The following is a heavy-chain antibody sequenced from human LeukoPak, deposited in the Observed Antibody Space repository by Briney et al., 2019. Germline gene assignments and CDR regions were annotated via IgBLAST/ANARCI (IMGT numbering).Heavy chain of an antibody. V-gene: IGHV1-18*04. CDR2: ISAYNGNT. Sequence: ASVKVSCKASGYTFTGYYMHWVRQAPGQGLEWMGWISAYNGNTNYAQKLQGRVTMTTDTSTSTAYMELRSLRSDATAVYYCARDSIAARLGYWGQGTLVTVSS. D-gene: IGHD6-6*01. CDR1: GYTFTGYY. J-gene: IGHJ4*02. CDR3: ARDSIAARLGY.